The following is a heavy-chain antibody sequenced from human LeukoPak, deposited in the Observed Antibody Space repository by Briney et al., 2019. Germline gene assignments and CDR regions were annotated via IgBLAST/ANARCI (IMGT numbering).Heavy chain of an antibody. J-gene: IGHJ4*02. CDR2: IYYRGST. CDR3: ARDTGYSSGWYYFDY. CDR1: GGSISSYY. D-gene: IGHD6-19*01. V-gene: IGHV4-59*01. Sequence: SETLSLTCTVSGGSISSYYWSWIRQPPGKGLEWIGYIYYRGSTNYNSSLKSRVTISVDTSKNQFSLKLSSVTAADTAVYYCARDTGYSSGWYYFDYWGQGTLVTASS.